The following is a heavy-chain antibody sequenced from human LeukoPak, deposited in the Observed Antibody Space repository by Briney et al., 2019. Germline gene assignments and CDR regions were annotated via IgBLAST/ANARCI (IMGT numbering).Heavy chain of an antibody. J-gene: IGHJ3*02. CDR1: GGSISSHY. V-gene: IGHV4-59*11. CDR2: IYYSGST. Sequence: SETLSLTCTVSGGSISSHYWSWIRQPPGKGLEWIGYIYYSGSTNYNPSLKSQVTISVDTSKNQFSLKLSSVTAADTAVYYCARRIAARLDAFDIWGQGTMVTVSS. D-gene: IGHD6-6*01. CDR3: ARRIAARLDAFDI.